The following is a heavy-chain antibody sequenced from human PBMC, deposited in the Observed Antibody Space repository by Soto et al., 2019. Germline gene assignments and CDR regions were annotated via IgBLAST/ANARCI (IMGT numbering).Heavy chain of an antibody. J-gene: IGHJ4*02. V-gene: IGHV2-5*01. CDR1: GFSLSTFGMG. CDR3: VNSRDSSPSDN. Sequence: QITLKESGPTLVKPTQTLTLTCTFSGFSLSTFGMGVGWIRQPPGKAMEWLALIYWNDDKRYSPSLKNRHTITEDTSKNLVVLTMTNMDPVDTATYYWVNSRDSSPSDNWGQGTLVTVSS. D-gene: IGHD2-21*02. CDR2: IYWNDDK.